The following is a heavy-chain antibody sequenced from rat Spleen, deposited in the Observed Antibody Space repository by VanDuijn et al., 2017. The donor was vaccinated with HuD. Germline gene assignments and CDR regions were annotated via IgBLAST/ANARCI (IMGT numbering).Heavy chain of an antibody. J-gene: IGHJ4*01. D-gene: IGHD5-1*01. CDR2: MWRSGST. CDR3: ARAPGNGYVMDA. Sequence: QVQLMESGPGLVQPSEPLSLTCTVSGFSLTNYSVHWVRQSPGKGLEWVGVMWRSGSTEYNSALKSRLSISRDTSKNHIFLKMNSLQSEDTTTYYCARAPGNGYVMDAWGQGASVTVSS. V-gene: IGHV2-45*01. CDR1: GFSLTNYS.